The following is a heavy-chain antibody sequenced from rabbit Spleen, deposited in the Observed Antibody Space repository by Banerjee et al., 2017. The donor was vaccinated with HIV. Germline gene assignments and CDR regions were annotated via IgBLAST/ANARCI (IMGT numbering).Heavy chain of an antibody. V-gene: IGHV1S45*01. CDR1: GFSFASGYD. CDR3: ARDTGTSFSTYGMDL. Sequence: QEQLVESGGGLVKPEGSLTLTCKASGFSFASGYDMCWVRQAPGKGLEWISCITGSSSDFTYSATWAKGRFTISKTSSTTVTLQMTSLTAADTATYFCARDTGTSFSTYGMDLWGPGTLVTVS. J-gene: IGHJ6*01. D-gene: IGHD8-1*01. CDR2: ITGSSSDFT.